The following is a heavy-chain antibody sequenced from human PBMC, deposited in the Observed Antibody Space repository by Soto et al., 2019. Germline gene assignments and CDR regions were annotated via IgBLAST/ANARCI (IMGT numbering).Heavy chain of an antibody. CDR3: ASGLWFGEVWFDP. CDR2: IYYSGST. CDR1: GGSISSSSYY. D-gene: IGHD3-10*01. V-gene: IGHV4-39*01. J-gene: IGHJ5*02. Sequence: PSETLSLTCTVSGGSISSSSYYWGWIRQPPGKGLEWIGSIYYSGSTYYNPSLKSRVTISVDTSKNQFSLKLSSVTAADTAVYYCASGLWFGEVWFDPWGQGTLVTVS.